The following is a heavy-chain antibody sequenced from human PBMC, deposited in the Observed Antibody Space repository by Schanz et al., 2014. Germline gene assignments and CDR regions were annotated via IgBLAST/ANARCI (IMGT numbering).Heavy chain of an antibody. V-gene: IGHV4-59*01. CDR3: ARDPWVGEKDAFDF. D-gene: IGHD3-10*01. CDR2: IYYSGTT. J-gene: IGHJ3*01. Sequence: QVRLQESGPGLVRPSETLSLTCTVSGDSITHFYWSWIRQSPGKGPEWIGSIYYSGTTNYSPSLNSRVTITLDMSKKSFSLNLSSVTTADAAVYYCARDPWVGEKDAFDFWGQGTMVIVSS. CDR1: GDSITHFY.